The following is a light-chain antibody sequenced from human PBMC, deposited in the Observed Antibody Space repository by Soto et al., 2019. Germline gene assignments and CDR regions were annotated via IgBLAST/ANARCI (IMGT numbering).Light chain of an antibody. J-gene: IGKJ4*01. CDR2: DAS. CDR1: QSVRSY. V-gene: IGKV3-20*01. CDR3: QQHVSSPRT. Sequence: EIVLTQSPGTLSLSPGERATLSCRASQSVRSYLAWYQQKPGQAPRLLIYDASSRATGVPDRFSGSGSGTAFTLTISSIEPYDDAVYYYQQHVSSPRTFGGGTKVEIK.